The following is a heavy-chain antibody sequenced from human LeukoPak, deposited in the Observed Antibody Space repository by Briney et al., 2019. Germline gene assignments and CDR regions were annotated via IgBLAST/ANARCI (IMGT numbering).Heavy chain of an antibody. D-gene: IGHD1-1*01. Sequence: SETLSLTCAVYGGSFSGYFWSWIRQPPGKGLEWIGEISHSGSTNYNPSLKSRVSTSVDTSKNQFSLKLSSVTAADTAVYYCARGSLGPRLNVWGQGTLVTVSP. CDR2: ISHSGST. J-gene: IGHJ4*02. V-gene: IGHV4-34*01. CDR1: GGSFSGYF. CDR3: ARGSLGPRLNV.